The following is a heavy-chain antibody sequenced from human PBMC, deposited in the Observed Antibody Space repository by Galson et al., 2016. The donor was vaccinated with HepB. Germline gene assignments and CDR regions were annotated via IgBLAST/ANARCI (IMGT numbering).Heavy chain of an antibody. Sequence: SCKASGYTFTSYGISWVRQAPGQGLEWMGWISAYNGDTNYAQKVQGRITMTTDTSTRTAYMELRSLRSDDTAMYYCARDLYSGTYYFDLWGQGTLVTVSS. CDR1: GYTFTSYG. CDR2: ISAYNGDT. J-gene: IGHJ4*02. D-gene: IGHD1-26*01. V-gene: IGHV1-18*01. CDR3: ARDLYSGTYYFDL.